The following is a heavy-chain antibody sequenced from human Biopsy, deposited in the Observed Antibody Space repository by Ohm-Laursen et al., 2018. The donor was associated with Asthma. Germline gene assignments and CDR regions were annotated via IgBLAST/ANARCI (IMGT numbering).Heavy chain of an antibody. J-gene: IGHJ1*01. V-gene: IGHV3-21*01. CDR1: GFTFGDYC. CDR3: ARIGPEWELPGREYSLHH. Sequence: SLRLSCAASGFTFGDYCMSWVRQVPGKGLEWVASISTASSFIYYADSVRGRFTTSRDNARNSVYLQTNSLRAEDTALYYCARIGPEWELPGREYSLHHWGEGTLVTVSS. CDR2: ISTASSFI. D-gene: IGHD1-26*01.